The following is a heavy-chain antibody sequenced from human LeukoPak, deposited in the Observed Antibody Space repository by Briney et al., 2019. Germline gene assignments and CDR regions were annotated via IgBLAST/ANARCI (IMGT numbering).Heavy chain of an antibody. CDR2: ISGDGLRT. J-gene: IGHJ4*02. Sequence: RESLRLSCAASGFTFSSYALHWVGQAPGKGLEYVAAISGDGLRTFYANSVKGRFTISRDNSKNTVYLQMGSLRVEDRAVYYCARGMLFAADYWGQGTLVTVSS. CDR3: ARGMLFAADY. CDR1: GFTFSSYA. V-gene: IGHV3-64*01. D-gene: IGHD2-8*01.